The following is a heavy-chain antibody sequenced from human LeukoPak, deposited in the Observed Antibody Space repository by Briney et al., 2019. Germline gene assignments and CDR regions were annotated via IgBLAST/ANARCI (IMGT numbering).Heavy chain of an antibody. J-gene: IGHJ4*02. CDR1: GFIFSSYD. D-gene: IGHD2-2*01. V-gene: IGHV3-23*01. CDR2: ISNSGGST. CDR3: ARRGGKVPAAMYYFDY. Sequence: GGSLRLSCAASGFIFSSYDMSWVRQAPGKGLEWVSGISNSGGSTYYADSVKGRFTISRDNAKNSLYLQMNSLRAEDTAVYYCARRGGKVPAAMYYFDYWGQGTLVTVSS.